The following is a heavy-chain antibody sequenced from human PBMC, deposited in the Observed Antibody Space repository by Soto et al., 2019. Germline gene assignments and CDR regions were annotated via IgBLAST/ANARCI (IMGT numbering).Heavy chain of an antibody. J-gene: IGHJ3*02. CDR1: GYTFTGYY. D-gene: IGHD6-19*01. Sequence: GASLKVSCKASGYTFTGYYMHWVRQAPGQGLEWMGWINPNGGGTNYAQKFQGRVTMTRDTSISTAYMELSRLRSDDTAVYYCAREVQGGAVAGYAFDIWGQGTMVTVSS. V-gene: IGHV1-2*02. CDR3: AREVQGGAVAGYAFDI. CDR2: INPNGGGT.